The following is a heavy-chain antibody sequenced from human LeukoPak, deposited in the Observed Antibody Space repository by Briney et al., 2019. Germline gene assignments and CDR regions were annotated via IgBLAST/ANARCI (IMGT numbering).Heavy chain of an antibody. Sequence: GGSLRLSCAASGFTVSSNYMSWVRQAPGKGLEWVSVIYNGGSTYYADSVKGRFTISRDNSKNTLYLQMNSLRAEDTAVYYCARAADDLYYYGSGSYFHPPDYWGQGTLVTVSS. V-gene: IGHV3-53*05. D-gene: IGHD3-10*01. J-gene: IGHJ4*02. CDR1: GFTVSSNY. CDR3: ARAADDLYYYGSGSYFHPPDY. CDR2: IYNGGST.